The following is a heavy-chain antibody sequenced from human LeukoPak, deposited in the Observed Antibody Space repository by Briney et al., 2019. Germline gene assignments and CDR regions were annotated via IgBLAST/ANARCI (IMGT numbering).Heavy chain of an antibody. V-gene: IGHV3-43*01. J-gene: IGHJ6*03. D-gene: IGHD3-10*01. CDR2: ISWDGGGT. Sequence: GGSLRLSCEASGFTFDDYTMQWVPQAPGKGLEWGPFISWDGGGTSSADSVTGRFTISRDNNKHSLYLQMNSLRTEDTALYHCAKGPMVRGVNYMDVWGKGTTVTVSS. CDR1: GFTFDDYT. CDR3: AKGPMVRGVNYMDV.